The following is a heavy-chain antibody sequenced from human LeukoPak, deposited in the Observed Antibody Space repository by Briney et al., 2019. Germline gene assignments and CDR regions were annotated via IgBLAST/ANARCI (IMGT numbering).Heavy chain of an antibody. Sequence: SETLSLTCTVSGGSISSYYWSWIRQPPGKGLEWIGYIYYSGSTNYNPSLKSRVTISVDTSKNQFSLKLSSVTAADTAVYYCARSNSSGLFDYWGQGTLVTVSS. J-gene: IGHJ4*02. V-gene: IGHV4-59*01. CDR2: IYYSGST. CDR3: ARSNSSGLFDY. CDR1: GGSISSYY. D-gene: IGHD6-19*01.